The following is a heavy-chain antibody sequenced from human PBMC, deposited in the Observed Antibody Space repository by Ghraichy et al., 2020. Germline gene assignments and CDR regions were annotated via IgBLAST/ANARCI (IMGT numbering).Heavy chain of an antibody. CDR3: ARGGAYDILTGYYRGFDY. CDR2: IYYSGST. CDR1: GGSISSYY. V-gene: IGHV4-59*01. D-gene: IGHD3-9*01. J-gene: IGHJ4*02. Sequence: SETLSLTCTVSGGSISSYYWSWIRQPPGKGLEWIGYIYYSGSTNYNPSLKNRVTISVDTSKNQFSLKLSSVTAADTAVYYCARGGAYDILTGYYRGFDYWGQGTLVTVSS.